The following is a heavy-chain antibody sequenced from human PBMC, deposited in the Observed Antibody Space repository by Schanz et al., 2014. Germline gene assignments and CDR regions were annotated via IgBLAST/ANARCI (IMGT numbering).Heavy chain of an antibody. Sequence: VQLLESGGGLVQPGGSLRLSCAASGFAFSVYGMHWVRQAPGKGPEWVAVIWSDGSTKYYADSVKGRFTISRDNSKNTLYLQMNSLRAGDTAVYYCARGTDWNLHYWGQGALVTVSS. CDR1: GFAFSVYG. J-gene: IGHJ4*02. CDR3: ARGTDWNLHY. D-gene: IGHD1-1*01. CDR2: IWSDGSTK. V-gene: IGHV3-33*03.